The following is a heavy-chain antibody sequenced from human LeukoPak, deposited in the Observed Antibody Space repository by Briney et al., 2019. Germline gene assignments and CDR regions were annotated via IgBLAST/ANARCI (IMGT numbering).Heavy chain of an antibody. Sequence: GGSLSFSGAASGFTISSYWRTWLRQAPGKGLEWVANIKQDGSEKYYVDSVRGRFTISRDNAMNSLYLQMNSLRAEDTAVYYCAGQLRTHGDYWGQGTLVTVSS. D-gene: IGHD1-1*01. CDR1: GFTISSYW. J-gene: IGHJ4*02. CDR3: AGQLRTHGDY. CDR2: IKQDGSEK. V-gene: IGHV3-7*01.